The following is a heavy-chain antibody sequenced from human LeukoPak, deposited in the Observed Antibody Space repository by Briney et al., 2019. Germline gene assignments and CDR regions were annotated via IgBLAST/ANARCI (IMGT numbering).Heavy chain of an antibody. V-gene: IGHV1-2*02. J-gene: IGHJ4*02. Sequence: SVKVSCKASGYTFTGYYIHWVRQAPGQGLEWVGWINPNSSDTKYTQNFQGRVTMTRDTSISTAYMELSRLKSDDTAMYYCARDRVFADFDYWGQGTLVTVSS. CDR2: INPNSSDT. CDR1: GYTFTGYY. CDR3: ARDRVFADFDY. D-gene: IGHD2-21*01.